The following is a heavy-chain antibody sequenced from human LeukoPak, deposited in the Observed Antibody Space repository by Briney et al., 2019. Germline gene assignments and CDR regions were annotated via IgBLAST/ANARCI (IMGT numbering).Heavy chain of an antibody. CDR3: ARDQKSSSGWYDAFDI. J-gene: IGHJ3*02. Sequence: SVKVSCKASGGTFSSYAISWVRQAPGQGLEWMGGIIPIFGTANYAQKFQGRVTITTDESTSTAYMELSSLRSEDTAVYYCARDQKSSSGWYDAFDIWGQGTMVTASS. CDR1: GGTFSSYA. D-gene: IGHD6-19*01. CDR2: IIPIFGTA. V-gene: IGHV1-69*05.